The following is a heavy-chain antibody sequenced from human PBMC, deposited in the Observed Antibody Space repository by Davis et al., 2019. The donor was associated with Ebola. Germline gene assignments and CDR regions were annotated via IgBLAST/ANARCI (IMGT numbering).Heavy chain of an antibody. D-gene: IGHD3-3*01. Sequence: GESLKISCAASGFTVSSNYMSWVRQAPGKGLEWVSVIYSGGSTYYADSVKGRFTISRDNSKNTLYLQMNSLRADDTAVYYCAKTGPFDFWSGYQPSGMDVWGQGTTVTVSS. CDR1: GFTVSSNY. V-gene: IGHV3-53*01. J-gene: IGHJ6*02. CDR3: AKTGPFDFWSGYQPSGMDV. CDR2: IYSGGST.